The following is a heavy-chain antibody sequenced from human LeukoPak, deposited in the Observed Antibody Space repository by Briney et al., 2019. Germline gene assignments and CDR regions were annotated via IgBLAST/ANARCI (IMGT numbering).Heavy chain of an antibody. CDR3: AKGSIDWYYFDY. D-gene: IGHD3-9*01. CDR2: ISSDGSHK. V-gene: IGHV3-30*18. J-gene: IGHJ4*02. Sequence: QTGGSLRLSCAASGITASSYAMTWVRQAPGKGLEWVAVISSDGSHKYWADSVKGRFTISRDNSKNTVYLQMNSLRAEDTAVYYCAKGSIDWYYFDYWGQGTLVTVSS. CDR1: GITASSYA.